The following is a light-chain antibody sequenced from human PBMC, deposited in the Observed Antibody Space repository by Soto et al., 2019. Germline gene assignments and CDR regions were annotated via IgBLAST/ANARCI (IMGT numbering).Light chain of an antibody. CDR2: ATS. J-gene: IGKJ2*01. CDR3: QQYSSSPPYS. Sequence: EIALTQSPGTLSLSPGERATLSCRASQTVSSSYLAWYQQKPGQAPRLLIYATSNRATGIPDRFSGSGSGTDFTLTISRLEPEDFAVYYCQQYSSSPPYSFGQGTKLQIK. V-gene: IGKV3-20*01. CDR1: QTVSSSY.